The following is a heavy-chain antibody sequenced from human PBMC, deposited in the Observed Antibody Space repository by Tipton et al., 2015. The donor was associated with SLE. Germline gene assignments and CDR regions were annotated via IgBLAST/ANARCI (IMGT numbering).Heavy chain of an antibody. CDR1: GFTFSSYW. V-gene: IGHV3-74*01. CDR2: INSDGSST. D-gene: IGHD3-9*01. J-gene: IGHJ4*02. Sequence: GSLRLSCAASGFTFSSYWMHWVRQAPGKGLVWVSRINSDGSSTSYADSVKGRFTISRDNAKNTLYLQMNSLRAEDTAVYYCARDRGRDYDTLTGYRRHWGQGTLVAASS. CDR3: ARDRGRDYDTLTGYRRH.